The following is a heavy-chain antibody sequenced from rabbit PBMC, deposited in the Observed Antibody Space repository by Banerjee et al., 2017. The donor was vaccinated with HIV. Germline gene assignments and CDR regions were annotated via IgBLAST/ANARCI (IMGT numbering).Heavy chain of an antibody. V-gene: IGHV1S40*01. J-gene: IGHJ4*01. CDR3: ARDRDSYDDYIYFNL. Sequence: QSLEESGGDLVKPRGSLTLTCTASGFDLSSSYWICWVRQAPGKGLEWIACIATGNSGTTYYASWAKGRFTISKTSSTTVTLQLTSLTAADTAIYFCARDRDSYDDYIYFNLWGPGTLVTVS. CDR2: IATGNSGTT. D-gene: IGHD2-1*01. CDR1: GFDLSSSYW.